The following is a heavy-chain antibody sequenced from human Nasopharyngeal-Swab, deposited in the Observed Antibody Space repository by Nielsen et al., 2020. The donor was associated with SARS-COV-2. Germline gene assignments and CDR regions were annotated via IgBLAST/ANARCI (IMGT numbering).Heavy chain of an antibody. CDR2: FDPEDGKT. CDR3: ATASPIVGADNWFDP. D-gene: IGHD1-26*01. V-gene: IGHV1-24*01. CDR1: GYTLTELS. J-gene: IGHJ5*02. Sequence: ASVKVSCKVSGYTLTELSMHWVRQAPGKGLEWMGGFDPEDGKTIYAQKFQGRVTMTEDTSTDTAYMELSSLRSEDTAVYYCATASPIVGADNWFDPWGQGTLVTVSS.